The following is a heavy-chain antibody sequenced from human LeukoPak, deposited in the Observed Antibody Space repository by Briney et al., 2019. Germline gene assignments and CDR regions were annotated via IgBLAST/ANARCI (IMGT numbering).Heavy chain of an antibody. V-gene: IGHV1-69*04. J-gene: IGHJ4*02. CDR3: ARSVVGATTSLDY. CDR1: GGTFSSYA. Sequence: GASVKVSCKASGGTFSSYAISWVRQAPGQGLGWMGRIIPILGIANYAQKFQGKVTITADKSTSTAYMELSSLRSEDTAVYYCARSVVGATTSLDYWGQGTLVTVSS. CDR2: IIPILGIA. D-gene: IGHD1-26*01.